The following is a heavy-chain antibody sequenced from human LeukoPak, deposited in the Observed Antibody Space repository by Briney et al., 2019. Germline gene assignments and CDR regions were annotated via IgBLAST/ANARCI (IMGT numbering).Heavy chain of an antibody. D-gene: IGHD6-13*01. CDR1: GFTFTSFW. CDR3: AREGIAATVDY. Sequence: GRSLRLSCAASGFTFTSFWMSWVRQAPGKGLEWVANIKQDGSEKYFVDSVKGRFTISRDNAKNSLYLQMNSLRAEDTAVYYCAREGIAATVDYWGQGTLVTVSS. J-gene: IGHJ4*02. V-gene: IGHV3-7*01. CDR2: IKQDGSEK.